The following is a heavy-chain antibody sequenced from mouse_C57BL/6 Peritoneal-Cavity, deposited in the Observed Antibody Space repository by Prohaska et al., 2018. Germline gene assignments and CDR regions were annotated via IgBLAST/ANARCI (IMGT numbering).Heavy chain of an antibody. V-gene: IGHV1-55*01. CDR2: IYPGSGST. J-gene: IGHJ1*03. Sequence: PGPGLEWIGDIYPGSGSTNYNKKFKSKATLTVDTSSSTAYMQLSSLTSEDSAVYYCARRDYGSSYWYFDVWGTGTTVTVSS. D-gene: IGHD1-1*01. CDR3: ARRDYGSSYWYFDV.